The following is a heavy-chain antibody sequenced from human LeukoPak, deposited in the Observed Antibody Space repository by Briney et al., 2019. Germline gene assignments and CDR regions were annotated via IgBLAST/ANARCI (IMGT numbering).Heavy chain of an antibody. Sequence: PSETLSLTCTVSGGSISSSSYYWGWIRQPPGKGLEWIGSIYYSGSTYYNPSLKSRVTISVDTSKNQFSLKLSSVTAADTAVYYCARDRRDDYGDYVDWFDPWGQGTLVTVSS. CDR2: IYYSGST. V-gene: IGHV4-39*07. CDR1: GGSISSSSYY. D-gene: IGHD4-17*01. CDR3: ARDRRDDYGDYVDWFDP. J-gene: IGHJ5*02.